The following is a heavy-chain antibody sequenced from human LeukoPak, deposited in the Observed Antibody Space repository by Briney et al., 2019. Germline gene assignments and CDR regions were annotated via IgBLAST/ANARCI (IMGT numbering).Heavy chain of an antibody. J-gene: IGHJ3*02. V-gene: IGHV3-7*04. D-gene: IGHD4-17*01. CDR1: GFXFSSYW. Sequence: PGGSLRLSCAAVGFXFSSYWITWVRQAPGKGLEWVANIKQDGTEKYYVDSVKGRFTISRDNAKNSLYLQMNSLRAVDTAVYFCARPTTVTMVDAFDIWGLGTMVTVSS. CDR3: ARPTTVTMVDAFDI. CDR2: IKQDGTEK.